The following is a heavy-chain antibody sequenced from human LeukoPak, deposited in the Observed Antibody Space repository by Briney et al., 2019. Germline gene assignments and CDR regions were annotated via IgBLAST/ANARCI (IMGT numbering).Heavy chain of an antibody. Sequence: GGSVRLSCAASGFTLGNYWMHWVRQAPGKGLVWVSRGDGDGSHSTYADSVKGRFTISRDNTKNTLYLQMNRLTGEDTAVYYCAYSDHFDTWGQGTLVTVSS. CDR1: GFTLGNYW. J-gene: IGHJ4*02. D-gene: IGHD4-17*01. CDR3: AYSDHFDT. V-gene: IGHV3-74*03. CDR2: GDGDGSHS.